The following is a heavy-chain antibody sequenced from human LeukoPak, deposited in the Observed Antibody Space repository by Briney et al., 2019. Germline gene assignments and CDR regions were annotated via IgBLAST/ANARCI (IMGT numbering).Heavy chain of an antibody. CDR1: GGSFSGYY. CDR3: ARRSLGDY. Sequence: PSETLSLTCAVYGGSFSGYYWSWIRQPPGKGLEWIGEINHSGGTNYNPSLKSRVTISVDTSKNQFSLKLSSVTAADTAVYYCARRSLGDYWGQGTLVTVSS. CDR2: INHSGGT. D-gene: IGHD3-16*01. J-gene: IGHJ4*02. V-gene: IGHV4-34*01.